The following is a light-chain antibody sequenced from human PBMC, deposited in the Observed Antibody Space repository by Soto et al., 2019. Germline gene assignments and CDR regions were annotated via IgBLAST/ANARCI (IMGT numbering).Light chain of an antibody. CDR1: SSNIGSNA. CDR3: CSYVSSKTYV. J-gene: IGLJ1*01. V-gene: IGLV1-44*01. CDR2: EVS. Sequence: QSVLTQPPSASGTPGQRVTISCSGGSSNIGSNAVTWYHQLPGTAPKLIIYEVSNRPSGVSNRFSGSKSDNTASLTISGLQAEDEADYYCCSYVSSKTYVFGTGTKVTVL.